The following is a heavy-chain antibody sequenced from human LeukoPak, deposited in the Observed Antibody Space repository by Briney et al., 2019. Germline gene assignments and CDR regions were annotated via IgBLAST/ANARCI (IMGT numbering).Heavy chain of an antibody. V-gene: IGHV4-59*08. CDR2: IYYSGST. Sequence: PSETLSLTCTVSGGSISSYYWSWIRQPPGKGLEWIGYIYYSGSTNYNPSLKSRVTISVDTSKNQFSLKLSSVTAADTAVYYCARLRAVADWFDPWAREPWSPSPQ. CDR1: GGSISSYY. D-gene: IGHD6-19*01. CDR3: ARLRAVADWFDP. J-gene: IGHJ5*02.